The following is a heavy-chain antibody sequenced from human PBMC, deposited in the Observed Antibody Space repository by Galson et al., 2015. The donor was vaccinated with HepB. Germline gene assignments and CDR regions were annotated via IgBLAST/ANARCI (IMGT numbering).Heavy chain of an antibody. V-gene: IGHV1-69*04. Sequence: SVKVSCKASGGTFSSYAISWVRQAPGQGLEWMGRIIPILGIANYAQKFQGRVTITADKSTSTAYMELSSLRSEDTAVYCCANGIAAAGTVYYGMDVWGQGTTVTVSS. CDR1: GGTFSSYA. J-gene: IGHJ6*02. CDR2: IIPILGIA. CDR3: ANGIAAAGTVYYGMDV. D-gene: IGHD6-13*01.